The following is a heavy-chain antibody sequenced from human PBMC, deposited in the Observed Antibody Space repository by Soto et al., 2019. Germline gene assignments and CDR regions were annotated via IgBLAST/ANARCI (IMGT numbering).Heavy chain of an antibody. Sequence: GGSLRLSCAASGFTFSSYAMSWVRQAPGKGLEWVSAISGSGGSTYYADSAKGRFTISRDNSKNTLYLQMNSLRAEDTAVYYCAKVQRGIVVVPAAPFDYWGQGTLVTVSS. CDR2: ISGSGGST. CDR1: GFTFSSYA. D-gene: IGHD2-2*01. J-gene: IGHJ4*02. CDR3: AKVQRGIVVVPAAPFDY. V-gene: IGHV3-23*01.